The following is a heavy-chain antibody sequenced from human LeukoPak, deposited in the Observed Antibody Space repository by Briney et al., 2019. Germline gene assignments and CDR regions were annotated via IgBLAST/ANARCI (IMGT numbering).Heavy chain of an antibody. CDR3: ARGPVSSSGFFGY. J-gene: IGHJ4*02. Sequence: GGSLRLSCAASGFTFSDYHMCWIRQASGKGLGWVSYISSSGGTISYADSVKGRFTISRDNAKKSLYLQMNSLRAEDTAVYYCARGPVSSSGFFGYWGQGTLVTVSS. CDR2: ISSSGGTI. CDR1: GFTFSDYH. D-gene: IGHD6-19*01. V-gene: IGHV3-11*01.